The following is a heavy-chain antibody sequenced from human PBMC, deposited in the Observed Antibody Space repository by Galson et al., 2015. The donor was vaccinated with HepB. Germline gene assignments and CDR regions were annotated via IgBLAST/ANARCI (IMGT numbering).Heavy chain of an antibody. D-gene: IGHD3-3*01. CDR2: ISFDGGNK. J-gene: IGHJ6*02. CDR3: AKDRVRRIGDMHV. Sequence: SLRLSCAASGFTFSFYGMHWVRQAPGTGLEWVTLISFDGGNKYYADSVRGRFTISRDNSNNMLYLQMNSLRTEDTVVYYCAKDRVRRIGDMHVWGQGTTGIVSS. CDR1: GFTFSFYG. V-gene: IGHV3-30*18.